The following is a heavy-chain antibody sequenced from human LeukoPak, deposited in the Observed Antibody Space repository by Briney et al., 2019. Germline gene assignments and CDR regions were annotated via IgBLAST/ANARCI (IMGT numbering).Heavy chain of an antibody. CDR3: ARVGIAAAGTLSPYYGMDV. CDR1: GYSIRSGYY. CDR2: IYHSGST. J-gene: IGHJ6*04. Sequence: SETLSLTCAVSGYSIRSGYYWGWLRQAPGKGLEWIGSIYHSGSTYYNPSLKSRVTISVDTSKNQFSLKLSSVNAADTAVYYCARVGIAAAGTLSPYYGMDVWGKGTTVTVSS. V-gene: IGHV4-38-2*01. D-gene: IGHD6-13*01.